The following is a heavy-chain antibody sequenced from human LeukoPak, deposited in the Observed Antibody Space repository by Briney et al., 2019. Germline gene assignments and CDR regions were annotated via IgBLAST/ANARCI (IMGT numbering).Heavy chain of an antibody. J-gene: IGHJ6*03. CDR3: ARVQRAWYYYYMDV. CDR2: IKQDGSEK. Sequence: PGGALRLSCAASRVTFSSYWMSCVRQAPGERRGRVANIKQDGSEKYYVDSVKGRFTTSRDNAKNSLYLQMNSLRAEDTAVYYCARVQRAWYYYYMDVWGKGTTVTVSS. V-gene: IGHV3-7*01. CDR1: RVTFSSYW.